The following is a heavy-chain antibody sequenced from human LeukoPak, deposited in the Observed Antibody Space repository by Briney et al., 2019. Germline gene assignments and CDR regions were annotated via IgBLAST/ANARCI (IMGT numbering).Heavy chain of an antibody. Sequence: GASVKVSCKASGGTFSSYAISWVRQAPGRGLEWMGGIIPIFGTANYAQKFQGRVTITADESTSTAYMELSSLRSEDTAVHYCARGPPVAAHNWFDPWGQGTLVTVSS. V-gene: IGHV1-69*13. J-gene: IGHJ5*02. CDR1: GGTFSSYA. CDR2: IIPIFGTA. CDR3: ARGPPVAAHNWFDP. D-gene: IGHD6-19*01.